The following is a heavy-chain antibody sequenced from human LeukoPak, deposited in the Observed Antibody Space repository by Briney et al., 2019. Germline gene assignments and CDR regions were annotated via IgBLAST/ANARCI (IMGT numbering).Heavy chain of an antibody. CDR3: AKGGRGDIHKRDYFDS. CDR2: ISGKGGST. CDR1: EITFSNSA. J-gene: IGHJ4*02. V-gene: IGHV3-23*01. D-gene: IGHD2-15*01. Sequence: GSLRLSCASSEITFSNSAMSWVRQAPGKGMEWVAAISGKGGSTYHAASVKGRFTISRDTSTNTLHLQMDTLRVEDTAVYYCAKGGRGDIHKRDYFDSWGQGTLVTVSS.